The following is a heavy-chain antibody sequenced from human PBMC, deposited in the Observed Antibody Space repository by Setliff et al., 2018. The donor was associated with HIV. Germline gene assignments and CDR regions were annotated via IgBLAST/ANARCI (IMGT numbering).Heavy chain of an antibody. Sequence: PGGSLRLSCAASGFTFSNYEMNWVRQAPGKGLEWVSYISSSGTTIYYADSVKGRFTISRDNAKNTLYLQMNSLRAEDTAVYYCARGGSNSWSPFDYWGQGTLVTVSS. CDR3: ARGGSNSWSPFDY. CDR2: ISSSGTTI. CDR1: GFTFSNYE. J-gene: IGHJ4*02. D-gene: IGHD6-13*01. V-gene: IGHV3-48*03.